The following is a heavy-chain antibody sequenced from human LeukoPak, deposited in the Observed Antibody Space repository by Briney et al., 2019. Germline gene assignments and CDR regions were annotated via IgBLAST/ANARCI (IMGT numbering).Heavy chain of an antibody. V-gene: IGHV3-23*01. Sequence: GGSLRLSCAASGFTFSSYAMSWVRQAPGKGLEWVSGVSGSGANTYYADSVRGRFTISRDNSKNTLFLQMNSLRGEDTAVYYCARVELDSSGHPSAFDIWGQGTMVTVSS. CDR3: ARVELDSSGHPSAFDI. D-gene: IGHD3-22*01. CDR2: VSGSGANT. J-gene: IGHJ3*02. CDR1: GFTFSSYA.